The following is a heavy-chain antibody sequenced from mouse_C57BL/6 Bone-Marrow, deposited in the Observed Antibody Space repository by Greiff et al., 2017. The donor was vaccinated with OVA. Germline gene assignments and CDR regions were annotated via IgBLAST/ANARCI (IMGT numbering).Heavy chain of an antibody. CDR3: ARHYYGSSYDFDY. Sequence: EVKLMESGGDLVKPGGSLKLSCAASGFTFSSYGMSWVRQTPDKRLEWVATISSGGSYTYYPDSVKGRFTISRDNAKSTLYLQMSSLKSEDTAMYYCARHYYGSSYDFDYWGQGTTLTVSS. CDR1: GFTFSSYG. J-gene: IGHJ2*01. D-gene: IGHD1-1*01. CDR2: ISSGGSYT. V-gene: IGHV5-6*01.